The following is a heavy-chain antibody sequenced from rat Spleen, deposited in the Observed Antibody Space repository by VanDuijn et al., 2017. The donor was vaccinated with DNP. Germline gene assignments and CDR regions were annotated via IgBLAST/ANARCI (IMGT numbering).Heavy chain of an antibody. V-gene: IGHV5-7*01. Sequence: EVQLVESGGGLLQPGRSLKLSCAASGFTFSDYNMAWVRQAPKKGLEWVATISYDGSSTYYRDSVKGRFTISRDNAKSTLYLQMDSLRSEDTATYYCARGDYGYWGQGVMVTVSS. J-gene: IGHJ2*01. D-gene: IGHD1-11*01. CDR2: ISYDGSST. CDR3: ARGDYGY. CDR1: GFTFSDYN.